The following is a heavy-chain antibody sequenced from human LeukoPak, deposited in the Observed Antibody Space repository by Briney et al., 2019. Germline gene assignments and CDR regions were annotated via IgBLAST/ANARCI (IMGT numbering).Heavy chain of an antibody. CDR1: GYTFNDYS. V-gene: IGHV7-4-1*02. D-gene: IGHD1-1*01. J-gene: IGHJ4*02. Sequence: GASVKVSCKASGYTFNDYSINWVRQAPGQGLEWMGWINTNSGNPTYAQAFTGRFAFSWDTSVSTAYLQISSLKTEDTALYYCARDRGNGFDFWGQGTLVTVSS. CDR3: ARDRGNGFDF. CDR2: INTNSGNP.